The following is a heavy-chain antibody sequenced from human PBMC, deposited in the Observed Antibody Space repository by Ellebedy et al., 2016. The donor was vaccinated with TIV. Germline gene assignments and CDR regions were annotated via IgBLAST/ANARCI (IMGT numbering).Heavy chain of an antibody. V-gene: IGHV3-48*04. D-gene: IGHD6-6*01. J-gene: IGHJ4*02. CDR1: GFTFSNYS. CDR3: ARVIAARPYGFFDY. CDR2: IRKSSDTI. Sequence: PGGSLRLSCAASGFTFSNYSMNWVRQAPGKGLEWVSYIRKSSDTIYYADSVKGRFTISRDNAKNSLYLQMNSLRAEDTAVYYCARVIAARPYGFFDYWGQGTLVTVSS.